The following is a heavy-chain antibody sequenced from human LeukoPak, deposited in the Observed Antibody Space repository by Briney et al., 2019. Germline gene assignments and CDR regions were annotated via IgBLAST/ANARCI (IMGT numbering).Heavy chain of an antibody. V-gene: IGHV4-34*01. J-gene: IGHJ3*02. D-gene: IGHD2-15*01. CDR1: GGSSSGYY. CDR2: INHSGST. Sequence: PSETLSLTCAVYGGSSSGYYWSWIRQPPGKGLEWIGEINHSGSTNYNPSLKSRVTISVDTSKNQFSLKLSSVTAADTAVYYCARPRGLVAATDAFDIWGQGTMVTVSS. CDR3: ARPRGLVAATDAFDI.